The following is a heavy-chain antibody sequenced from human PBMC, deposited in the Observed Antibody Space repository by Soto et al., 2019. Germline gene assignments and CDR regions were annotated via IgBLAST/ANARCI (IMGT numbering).Heavy chain of an antibody. V-gene: IGHV4-59*01. D-gene: IGHD4-17*01. J-gene: IGHJ5*02. CDR2: IYYTGST. Sequence: HSETLSLTSTVSLHSIRVYYACWSRQPPGKGLEWIEYIYYTGSTKYNPSLKSRVTISVDKSKAQFSMRLSSVTAADTAVYYCARGTDYGDSPWGQGTLVTVSS. CDR1: LHSIRVYY. CDR3: ARGTDYGDSP.